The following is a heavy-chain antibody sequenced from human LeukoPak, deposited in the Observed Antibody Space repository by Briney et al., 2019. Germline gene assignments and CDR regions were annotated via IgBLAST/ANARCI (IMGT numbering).Heavy chain of an antibody. Sequence: PSETLSLTCTVSGGSISSYYWSWIRQPPGKGLEWIGYIYYSGSTNYNPSLKSRVTISVDTSKNQFSLKLSSVTAADTAVYYCARVNMGLAFDIWGQGTMVTVSS. CDR3: ARVNMGLAFDI. CDR2: IYYSGST. D-gene: IGHD3-10*01. CDR1: GGSISSYY. J-gene: IGHJ3*02. V-gene: IGHV4-59*01.